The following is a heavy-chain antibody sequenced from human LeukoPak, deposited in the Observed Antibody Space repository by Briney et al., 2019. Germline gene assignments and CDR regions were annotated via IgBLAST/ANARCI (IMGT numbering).Heavy chain of an antibody. Sequence: GGSLRLACAASGFTFSSYWMHWVRQGTGKGLVWVSHMSSDGSSTSYADSVKGRFTISRDNAKNTLYLQMNSLRAEDTAMYYCAREASTYGSDHFDYWGQGTLVTVSS. CDR1: GFTFSSYW. CDR2: MSSDGSST. J-gene: IGHJ4*02. CDR3: AREASTYGSDHFDY. V-gene: IGHV3-74*01. D-gene: IGHD3-10*01.